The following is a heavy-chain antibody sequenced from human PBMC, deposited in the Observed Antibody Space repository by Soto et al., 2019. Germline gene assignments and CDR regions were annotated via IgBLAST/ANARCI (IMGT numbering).Heavy chain of an antibody. CDR1: GYSFTSYW. J-gene: IGHJ6*02. D-gene: IGHD3-3*01. CDR2: IYPGDSDT. V-gene: IGHV5-51*01. Sequence: GESLKISCKGSGYSFTSYWIGWVRQMPGKGLEWMGIIYPGDSDTRYSPSFQGQVTISADKSISTAYLQWSSLKASDTAMYYCAAPLRRFWEWPTRYYYYGMDVWGQGTTVTVSS. CDR3: AAPLRRFWEWPTRYYYYGMDV.